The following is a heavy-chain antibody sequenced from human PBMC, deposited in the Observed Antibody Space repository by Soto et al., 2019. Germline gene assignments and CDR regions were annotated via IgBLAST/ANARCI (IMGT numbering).Heavy chain of an antibody. D-gene: IGHD3-3*01. CDR1: GGTFISYA. CDR2: TIPIFSTT. V-gene: IGHV1-69*01. J-gene: IGHJ6*02. Sequence: QVQLVQSGAEVRKPGSSVTVSCKAFGGTFISYAFNWVRQAPGQGLEWMGGTIPIFSTTHYAQNFQGRVTITADGSTSTAYMELSSLRFEDTAVYYCAAAVWRGYSEYYYGMDVWGLGTTVTVSS. CDR3: AAAVWRGYSEYYYGMDV.